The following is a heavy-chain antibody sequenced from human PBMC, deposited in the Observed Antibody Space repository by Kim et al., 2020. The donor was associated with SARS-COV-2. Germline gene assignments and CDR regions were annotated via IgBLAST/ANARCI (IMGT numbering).Heavy chain of an antibody. CDR2: ISYDGSNK. Sequence: GGSLRLSCAASGFTFSSYAMHWVRQAPGKGLEWVAVISYDGSNKYYADSVKGRFTISRDNSKNTLYLQMNSLRAEDTAVYYCARELGVWFGELLEDLYYYGMDVWGQGTTVTVSS. D-gene: IGHD3-10*01. V-gene: IGHV3-30*01. CDR3: ARELGVWFGELLEDLYYYGMDV. J-gene: IGHJ6*02. CDR1: GFTFSSYA.